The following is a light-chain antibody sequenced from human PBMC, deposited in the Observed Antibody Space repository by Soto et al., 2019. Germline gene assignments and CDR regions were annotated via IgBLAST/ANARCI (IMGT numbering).Light chain of an antibody. J-gene: IGKJ5*01. CDR1: QGIANW. CDR3: QQANSFPSIT. Sequence: DIQMTQSPSSVSASVGDRVTITCRASQGIANWLAWYQKKPGKAPKLLIFAASSLQSGVPSRFRGTSSETDFTLTINPPQPEDSVTYYCQQANSFPSITFGQGTRLEIK. CDR2: AAS. V-gene: IGKV1D-12*01.